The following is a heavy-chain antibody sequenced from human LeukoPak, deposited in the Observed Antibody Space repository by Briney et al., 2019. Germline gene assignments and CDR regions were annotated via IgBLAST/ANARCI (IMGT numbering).Heavy chain of an antibody. J-gene: IGHJ4*02. CDR3: AREPRGYSSGFFDY. Sequence: SETLSLTCTVSGGSISSYYWSWIRQPPGKGLEWIGYIYYSGSTNYNPSLKSRVTISVDTSKNQFSLKLSSVTAADTDVYYCAREPRGYSSGFFDYWGQGTLVTVSS. CDR1: GGSISSYY. V-gene: IGHV4-59*01. D-gene: IGHD6-19*01. CDR2: IYYSGST.